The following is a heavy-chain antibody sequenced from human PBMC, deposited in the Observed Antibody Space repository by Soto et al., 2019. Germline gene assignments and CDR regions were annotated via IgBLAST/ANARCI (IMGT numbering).Heavy chain of an antibody. CDR3: ASDGGSGYDF. V-gene: IGHV3-33*01. CDR1: GFTFSRYG. J-gene: IGHJ4*02. Sequence: QVQLVESGGGVVQPGRSLSLSCAASGFTFSRYGMHWVRQAPGTGLEWVAVIWYDGSNKYYADSVKGRFTISRDNSKNTLYLQMNSLRAEDTAVYYCASDGGSGYDFWGQGTLVTVSS. CDR2: IWYDGSNK. D-gene: IGHD5-12*01.